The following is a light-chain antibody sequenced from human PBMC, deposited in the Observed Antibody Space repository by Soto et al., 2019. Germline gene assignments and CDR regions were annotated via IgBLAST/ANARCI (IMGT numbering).Light chain of an antibody. Sequence: VLTRDPGTLSVAAGARATLSCSASQSVSGSDLAWYQQKPGQAPRLLIYDASYRATCIPAMFSGSWSGTGFTLTISSLETEDVAVFCSQHRSDCPSFGQGTRLEIK. V-gene: IGKV3D-20*02. J-gene: IGKJ5*01. CDR3: QHRSDCPS. CDR1: QSVSGSD. CDR2: DAS.